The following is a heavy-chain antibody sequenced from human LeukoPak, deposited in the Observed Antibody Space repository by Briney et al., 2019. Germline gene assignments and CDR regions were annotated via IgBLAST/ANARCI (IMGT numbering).Heavy chain of an antibody. CDR3: ARSDSSSSAALWY. Sequence: GASVKVSCKASGYTFTGYYMHWVLQAPGQGLEWMGRINPNSGGTNYAQKFQGRVTMTRDTSISTAYMELSRLRSDDTAVYYCARSDSSSSAALWYWGQGTLVTVSS. V-gene: IGHV1-2*06. CDR2: INPNSGGT. D-gene: IGHD6-6*01. J-gene: IGHJ4*02. CDR1: GYTFTGYY.